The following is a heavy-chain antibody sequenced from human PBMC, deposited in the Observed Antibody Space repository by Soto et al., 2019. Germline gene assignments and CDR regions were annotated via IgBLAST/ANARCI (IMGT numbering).Heavy chain of an antibody. D-gene: IGHD3-10*01. V-gene: IGHV4-39*01. J-gene: IGHJ6*02. CDR2: IYFGTT. CDR1: GGCISGSSFY. Sequence: SETLSLTSSVSGGCISGSSFYRGWVRRAPGKGLEWIGSIYFGTTYYNPSLKSRVTISIDTSKNQFSLNLSSVTAADTALYFCARQLREYSEPHPYGMDVWGQGTTVTVSS. CDR3: ARQLREYSEPHPYGMDV.